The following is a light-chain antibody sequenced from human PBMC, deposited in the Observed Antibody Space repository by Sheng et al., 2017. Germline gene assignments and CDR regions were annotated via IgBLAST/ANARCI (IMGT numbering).Light chain of an antibody. Sequence: QSALNQPASVSGSPGQSITISCTGTSSDVGVNNDVSWYQQYPGKAPKLIIYHVNKRPSGVSHRFSGSKSGNTASLTISGLQAEDGADYYCSSYTTTNPFVFGTGTKVTVL. CDR3: SSYTTTNPFV. J-gene: IGLJ1*01. CDR1: SSDVGVNND. CDR2: HVN. V-gene: IGLV2-14*03.